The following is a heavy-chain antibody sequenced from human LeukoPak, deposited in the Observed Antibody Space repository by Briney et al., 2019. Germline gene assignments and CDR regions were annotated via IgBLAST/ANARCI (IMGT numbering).Heavy chain of an antibody. D-gene: IGHD6-13*01. V-gene: IGHV1-2*06. J-gene: IGHJ4*02. Sequence: GPSVKVSCKASGYTFTGYYMHWVRQALGQGLEWMGRINPNSGGTNYAQKFQGRVTMTRDTSISTAYMELSRLRSDDTAVYYCARAYSSSWYYFDYWGQGTLVTVSS. CDR2: INPNSGGT. CDR1: GYTFTGYY. CDR3: ARAYSSSWYYFDY.